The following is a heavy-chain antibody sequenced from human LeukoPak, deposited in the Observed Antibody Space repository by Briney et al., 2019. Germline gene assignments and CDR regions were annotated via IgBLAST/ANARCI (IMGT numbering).Heavy chain of an antibody. D-gene: IGHD5-12*01. V-gene: IGHV3-48*01. CDR1: GFTFSCYN. J-gene: IGHJ6*02. CDR3: ARDFARLVAGMDV. CDR2: ISTSSNTI. Sequence: GGSLRLSCAASGFTFSCYNMNWVRQAPGKGLEWVSYISTSSNTIYYADSVKGRFTISRDNAKNSLYLQMNSLRAEDTAVYYCARDFARLVAGMDVWGQGTTVTVSS.